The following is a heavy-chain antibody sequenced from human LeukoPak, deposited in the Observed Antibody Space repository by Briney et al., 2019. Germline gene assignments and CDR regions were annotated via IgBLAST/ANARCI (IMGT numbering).Heavy chain of an antibody. J-gene: IGHJ5*02. V-gene: IGHV3-23*01. CDR3: AKDATSSWHQNWFDP. CDR2: ISGSGGST. D-gene: IGHD6-13*01. Sequence: GGSLRLSCVGSGLTLSSYAVNWVRQAPGKGLEWVSVISGSGGSTHYADSVKGRFTVSRDNSKDTVYLQMNSLRAGDTAVYYCAKDATSSWHQNWFDPWGQGTLVTVSS. CDR1: GLTLSSYA.